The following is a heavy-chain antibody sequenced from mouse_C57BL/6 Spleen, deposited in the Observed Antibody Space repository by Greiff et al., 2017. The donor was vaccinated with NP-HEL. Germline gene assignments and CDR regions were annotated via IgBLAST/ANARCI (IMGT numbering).Heavy chain of an antibody. CDR1: GFTFSSYG. Sequence: EVKVVESGGDLVKPGGSLKLSCAASGFTFSSYGMSWVRQTPDKRLEWVATISSGGSYTYYPDSVKGRFTISRDNAKNTLYLQMSSLKSEDTAMYYCARDTTVVAPYYAMDYWGQGTSVTVSS. D-gene: IGHD1-1*01. J-gene: IGHJ4*01. V-gene: IGHV5-6*01. CDR3: ARDTTVVAPYYAMDY. CDR2: ISSGGSYT.